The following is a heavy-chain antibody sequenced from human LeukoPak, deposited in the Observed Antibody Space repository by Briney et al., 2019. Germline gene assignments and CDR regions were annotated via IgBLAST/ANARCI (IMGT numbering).Heavy chain of an antibody. Sequence: SQTLSLTCAISGDSVSSNSAAWNWIRQSPSRGLEWLGRTYYRSKWYNDYAVSVNSRITINPDTSKNQFSLQLNSVTPEDTAVYYCASGGIAAAGGTFDYWGQGTLVTVSS. CDR1: GDSVSSNSAA. CDR2: TYYRSKWYN. CDR3: ASGGIAAAGGTFDY. D-gene: IGHD6-13*01. J-gene: IGHJ4*02. V-gene: IGHV6-1*01.